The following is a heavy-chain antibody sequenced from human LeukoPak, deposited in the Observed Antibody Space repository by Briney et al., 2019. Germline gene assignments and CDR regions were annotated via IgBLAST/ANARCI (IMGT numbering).Heavy chain of an antibody. V-gene: IGHV4-59*01. CDR3: ARGDVFDI. CDR2: IYYSGST. J-gene: IGHJ3*02. Sequence: SETLSLTCAVSGGSMSSYHWNWIRQPPGKGLEWIAYIYYSGSTNYNPFLESRVTISIDTSKNQFSLKLTSVTAADTAVYYCARGDVFDIWGQGTLVTVSS. CDR1: GGSMSSYH.